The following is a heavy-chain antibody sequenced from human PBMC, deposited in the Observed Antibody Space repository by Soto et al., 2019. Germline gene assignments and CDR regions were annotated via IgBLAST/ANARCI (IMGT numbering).Heavy chain of an antibody. D-gene: IGHD6-6*01. CDR2: ISAYNGNT. V-gene: IGHV1-18*01. CDR1: GYTFTNYG. Sequence: QVQLLQSGAEVKKPGASVKVSCKASGYTFTNYGITWVRQAPGQGLEWMGWISAYNGNTHYTQRLQGRVTRPTGTSTSTAYMELRGLRSDVTAVYYCERVRQLVGYFYYYMYVWGKGTTVTVSS. CDR3: ERVRQLVGYFYYYMYV. J-gene: IGHJ6*03.